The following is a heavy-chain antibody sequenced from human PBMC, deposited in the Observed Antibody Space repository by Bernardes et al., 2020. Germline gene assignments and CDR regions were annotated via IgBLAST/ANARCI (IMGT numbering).Heavy chain of an antibody. CDR3: ARGQGSVGWWFDP. Sequence: GGSLRLSCVDSAITFSYSWMSWVRKAPGKGLEWVANINPDGSRELYVDAVKGRFVISRDNAKKFLYLQMNSLRVEDTAIYYCARGQGSVGWWFDPWGQGTLVTVSS. J-gene: IGHJ5*02. V-gene: IGHV3-7*01. D-gene: IGHD1-26*01. CDR2: INPDGSRE. CDR1: AITFSYSW.